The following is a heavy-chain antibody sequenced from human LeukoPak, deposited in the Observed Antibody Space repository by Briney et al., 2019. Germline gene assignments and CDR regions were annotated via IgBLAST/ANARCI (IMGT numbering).Heavy chain of an antibody. CDR1: GGSISSYY. Sequence: PSETLSLTCTVSGGSISSYYWSWIRQPPGEGLKWFGYIYYRGSTNYNPSLKSRVTISLDTSKNQFSLKLSSVTAADAAVYYCARVDTIFGVVIPYFDYWGQGTLVTVSS. CDR3: ARVDTIFGVVIPYFDY. V-gene: IGHV4-59*01. D-gene: IGHD3-3*01. CDR2: IYYRGST. J-gene: IGHJ4*02.